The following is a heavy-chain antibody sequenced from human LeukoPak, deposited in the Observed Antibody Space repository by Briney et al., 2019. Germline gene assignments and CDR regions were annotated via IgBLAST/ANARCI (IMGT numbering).Heavy chain of an antibody. Sequence: GGSLRLSCAASGFTFSSYGMHWVRQAPGKGLEWVAVISYDGSNKYYADSVKGRFTTSRDNSKNTLYLQMNSLRAEDTAVYYCAKASPPITLVRGVIQDWGQGTLVTVSS. CDR3: AKASPPITLVRGVIQD. J-gene: IGHJ4*02. CDR2: ISYDGSNK. V-gene: IGHV3-30*18. D-gene: IGHD3-10*01. CDR1: GFTFSSYG.